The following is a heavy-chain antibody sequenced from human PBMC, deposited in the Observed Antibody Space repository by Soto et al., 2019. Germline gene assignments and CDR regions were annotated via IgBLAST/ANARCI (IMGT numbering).Heavy chain of an antibody. CDR3: ARDLRYCTNGVCQRYYYGMDV. V-gene: IGHV1-2*04. CDR2: INPNSGGT. J-gene: IGHJ6*02. D-gene: IGHD2-8*01. Sequence: ASVKVSCKASGYTFTGYYMHWVRQAPGQGLEWMGWINPNSGGTNYAQKFQGWVTMTRDTSISTAYMELSRLRSDDTAVYYCARDLRYCTNGVCQRYYYGMDVWG. CDR1: GYTFTGYY.